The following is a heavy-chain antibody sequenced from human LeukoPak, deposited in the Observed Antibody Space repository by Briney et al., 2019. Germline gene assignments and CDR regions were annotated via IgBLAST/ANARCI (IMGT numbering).Heavy chain of an antibody. CDR2: FDPEDGET. Sequence: GASVKVSCKVPGYTLTELSMHWVRQAPGKGLEWMGGFDPEDGETIYAQKFQGRVTMTEDTSTDTAYMELSSLRSEDTAVYYCATGRAEVTMVRGVITYNWFDPWGQGTLVTVSS. V-gene: IGHV1-24*01. D-gene: IGHD3-10*01. J-gene: IGHJ5*02. CDR1: GYTLTELS. CDR3: ATGRAEVTMVRGVITYNWFDP.